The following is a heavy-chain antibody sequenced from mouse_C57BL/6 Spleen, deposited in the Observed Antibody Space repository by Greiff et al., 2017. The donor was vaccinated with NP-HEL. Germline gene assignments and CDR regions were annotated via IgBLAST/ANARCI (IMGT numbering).Heavy chain of an antibody. CDR1: GYTFTSYW. CDR3: ARDGGRRYFDY. J-gene: IGHJ2*01. Sequence: QVQLQQPGAELVKPGASVKLSCKASGYTFTSYWMHWVKQRPGQGLEWIGMIHPNSGSTNYNEKFKSKATLTVDKSSSTAYMQLSSLTSEDSAVYYCARDGGRRYFDYWGQGTTLTVSS. CDR2: IHPNSGST. D-gene: IGHD3-3*01. V-gene: IGHV1-64*01.